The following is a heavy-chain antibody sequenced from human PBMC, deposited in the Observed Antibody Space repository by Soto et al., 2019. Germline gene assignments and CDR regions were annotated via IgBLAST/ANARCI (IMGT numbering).Heavy chain of an antibody. D-gene: IGHD3-3*01. CDR1: GFTFSSYD. CDR2: IWYDGSNK. Sequence: PGGSLRLSCAASGFTFSSYDMHWVRQAPGKGLEWVAVIWYDGSNKYFADSVKGRFTISRDNSKNTLYLQMNSLRAEDTAVYYCARARIKIFGVVIPPLDYWGQGTLVTVSS. CDR3: ARARIKIFGVVIPPLDY. V-gene: IGHV3-33*01. J-gene: IGHJ4*02.